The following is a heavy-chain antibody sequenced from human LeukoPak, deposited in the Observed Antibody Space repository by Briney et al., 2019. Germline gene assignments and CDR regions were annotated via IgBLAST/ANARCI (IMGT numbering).Heavy chain of an antibody. D-gene: IGHD3-22*01. V-gene: IGHV3-23*01. CDR3: ARGVYYYDSSGYPDPGYYGMDV. CDR1: GFTFSTYA. CDR2: ISGSGGST. Sequence: GGSLRLSCAASGFTFSTYAMSWVRQAPGKGLEWVSVISGSGGSTDYAGFVKGRYTVSRDNSKNTLFLQMNSLRVEDTAVYYCARGVYYYDSSGYPDPGYYGMDVWGQGTTVTVSS. J-gene: IGHJ6*02.